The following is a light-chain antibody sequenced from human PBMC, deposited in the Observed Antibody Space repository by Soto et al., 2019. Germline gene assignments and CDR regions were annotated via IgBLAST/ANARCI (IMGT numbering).Light chain of an antibody. V-gene: IGKV1-39*01. CDR1: QTTNNY. Sequence: DIQMTQSPSSLSASVGDRVTITCRASQTTNNYLNWYQLKPGKAPKLLIYAASSLQSGVPSRFSGSGSETDFTLTISSLQPEDFATYYCLQDYNYPRTFGQGTKVDIK. CDR2: AAS. J-gene: IGKJ1*01. CDR3: LQDYNYPRT.